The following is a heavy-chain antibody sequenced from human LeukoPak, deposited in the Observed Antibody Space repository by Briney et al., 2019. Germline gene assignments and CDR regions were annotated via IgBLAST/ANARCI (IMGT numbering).Heavy chain of an antibody. CDR3: ARQGYGSGSYYPD. V-gene: IGHV4-61*02. D-gene: IGHD3-10*01. J-gene: IGHJ4*02. CDR1: GGSISSGSYY. CDR2: IYTSGST. Sequence: PSQTLSLTCTVSGGSISSGSYYWSWIRQPAGKGLEWIGRIYTSGSTNYNPSLKSRVTISVDTSKNQFSLKLSSVTAADTAVYYCARQGYGSGSYYPDWGQGTLVTVSS.